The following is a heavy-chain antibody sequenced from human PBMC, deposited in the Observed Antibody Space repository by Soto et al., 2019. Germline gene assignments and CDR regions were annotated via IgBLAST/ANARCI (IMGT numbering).Heavy chain of an antibody. CDR1: GGSISSSSNH. CDR3: ARREYYYDSSGLDP. V-gene: IGHV4-39*01. D-gene: IGHD3-22*01. CDR2: IYYSENT. J-gene: IGHJ5*02. Sequence: SETLSLTCTVSGGSISSSSNHWGWIRQPPGKGLEWIGNIYYSENTYYNPSLKSRVTISVDTSKNQFSLKLSSVTAADTAVYYCARREYYYDSSGLDPWGQGTLVTVSS.